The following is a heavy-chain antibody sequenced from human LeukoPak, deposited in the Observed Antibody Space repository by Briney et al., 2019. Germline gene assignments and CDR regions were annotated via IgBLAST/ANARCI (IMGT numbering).Heavy chain of an antibody. CDR2: IKSKTDGGTT. CDR1: GFTFSNAW. V-gene: IGHV3-15*01. D-gene: IGHD1-14*01. CDR3: TTVAAPSGAPAGNYYYYYMDV. J-gene: IGHJ6*03. Sequence: GGSLRLSCAASGFTFSNAWMSWVRQAPGKGLEWVGRIKSKTDGGTTDYAAPVKGRFTISRDDSKNTLYLQMNSLKTEDTAVYYCTTVAAPSGAPAGNYYYYYMDVWGKGTTVTVSS.